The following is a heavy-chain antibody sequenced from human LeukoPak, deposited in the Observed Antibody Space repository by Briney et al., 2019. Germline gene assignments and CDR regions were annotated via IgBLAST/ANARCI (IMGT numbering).Heavy chain of an antibody. CDR3: ARDRDARRGMDV. D-gene: IGHD2-21*02. Sequence: GASVKVSCKVSGYTFTGYYMHWVRQAPGQGLEWMGWINPYNTGTNFAQNFQGRVTMTRDTSISTVYMALGSLRSDDTAVYYCARDRDARRGMDVWGQGTTVTASS. CDR2: INPYNTGT. V-gene: IGHV1-2*02. J-gene: IGHJ6*02. CDR1: GYTFTGYY.